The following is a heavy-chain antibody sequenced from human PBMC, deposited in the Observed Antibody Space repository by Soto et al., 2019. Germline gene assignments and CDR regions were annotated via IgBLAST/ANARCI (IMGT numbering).Heavy chain of an antibody. J-gene: IGHJ4*02. D-gene: IGHD6-19*01. V-gene: IGHV1-8*01. Sequence: ASVKVSCKASGYTFTSYDINWVRQATGQGLEWMGWMNPNSGNTGYAQKFQGRVTMTRNTSISTAYMELSSLRSEDTAVYYCAREWVDGWELGFDYWGQGTLVTVSS. CDR2: MNPNSGNT. CDR3: AREWVDGWELGFDY. CDR1: GYTFTSYD.